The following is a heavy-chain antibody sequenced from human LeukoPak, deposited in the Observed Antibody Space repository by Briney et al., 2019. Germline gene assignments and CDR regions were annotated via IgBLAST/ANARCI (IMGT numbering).Heavy chain of an antibody. CDR1: GYTFTSYD. D-gene: IGHD3-22*01. V-gene: IGHV1-8*01. CDR2: MNPNSGNT. CDR3: ASSWYYYDSSGYYNNWFDP. Sequence: ASVKVSCKASGYTFTSYDINWVRQATGQGLEWMGWMNPNSGNTGYAQKFQGRVTMTRNTSISTAYMELSSLRSEDTAVYYCASSWYYYDSSGYYNNWFDPWGQGTLVTVSS. J-gene: IGHJ5*02.